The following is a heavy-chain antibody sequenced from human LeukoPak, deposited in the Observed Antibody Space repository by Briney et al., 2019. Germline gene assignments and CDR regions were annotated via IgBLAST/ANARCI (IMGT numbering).Heavy chain of an antibody. CDR2: VYYSGST. D-gene: IGHD1-20*01. CDR3: ARDNNWNDEAFDY. Sequence: SETLSLTCVVSGGSVSGYYWGWIRQPPGRGLEWIGYVYYSGSTNYNPSFKSRITISVDTSRNQFSLQLNSVTPEDTAVYYCARDNNWNDEAFDYWGQGTLVTVSS. V-gene: IGHV4-59*02. CDR1: GGSVSGYY. J-gene: IGHJ4*02.